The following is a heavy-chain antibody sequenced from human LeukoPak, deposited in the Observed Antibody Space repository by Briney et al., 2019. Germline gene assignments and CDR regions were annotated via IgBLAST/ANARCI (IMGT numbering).Heavy chain of an antibody. J-gene: IGHJ3*02. CDR2: IIPILRQS. V-gene: IGHV1-69*11. Sequence: ASVKVFCKASGGAFNTFAIHWVRQAPGQGLEWMGRIIPILRQSNSAQKFQGTVSITADAFTNTAYMELSSLRSEDSAVYYCATGGAYADAFDIWGQGTLVTVSS. D-gene: IGHD5-12*01. CDR1: GGAFNTFA. CDR3: ATGGAYADAFDI.